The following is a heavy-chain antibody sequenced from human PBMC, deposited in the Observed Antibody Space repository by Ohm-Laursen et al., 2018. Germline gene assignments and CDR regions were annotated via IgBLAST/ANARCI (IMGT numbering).Heavy chain of an antibody. Sequence: GTLSLTYSVYGGSFSDYHWNWIRQPPGKGLEWIGEINHSRSTKYNSSFKSRVTISVDTSKNQFSLKLSSVTAADTAVYYCARGFSGWWGRIDYWGQGILVTVSS. CDR3: ARGFSGWWGRIDY. J-gene: IGHJ4*02. CDR2: INHSRST. CDR1: GGSFSDYH. D-gene: IGHD6-19*01. V-gene: IGHV4-34*01.